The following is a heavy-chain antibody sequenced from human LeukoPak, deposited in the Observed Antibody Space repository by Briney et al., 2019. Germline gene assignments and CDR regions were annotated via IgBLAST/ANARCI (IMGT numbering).Heavy chain of an antibody. CDR2: IYYIGRT. CDR1: GGSISSYY. V-gene: IGHV4-59*01. J-gene: IGHJ4*01. Sequence: SETLSPSCTVSGGSISSYYWSWIRQPPGKGLEWIGYIYYIGRTNYNPSLKSRVTISVDTSKNQFSLMLTSVTAADTAVYYCARHVDTAVVLYFDYWGHRALVTVSS. CDR3: ARHVDTAVVLYFDY. D-gene: IGHD5-18*01.